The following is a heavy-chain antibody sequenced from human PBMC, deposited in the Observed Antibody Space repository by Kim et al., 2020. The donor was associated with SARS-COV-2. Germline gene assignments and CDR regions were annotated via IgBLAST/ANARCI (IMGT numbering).Heavy chain of an antibody. CDR1: GFTFSGSA. CDR3: TRHQWFGVADYYYGMDV. CDR2: IRSKANSYAT. D-gene: IGHD3-10*01. J-gene: IGHJ6*02. Sequence: GGSLRLSCAASGFTFSGSAMHWVRQASGKGLEWVGRIRSKANSYATAYAASVKGRFTISRDDSKNTAYLQMNSLKTEDTAVYYCTRHQWFGVADYYYGMDVWGQGTTVTVSS. V-gene: IGHV3-73*01.